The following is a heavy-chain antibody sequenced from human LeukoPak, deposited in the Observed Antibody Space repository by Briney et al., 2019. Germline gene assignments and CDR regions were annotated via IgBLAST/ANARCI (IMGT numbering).Heavy chain of an antibody. CDR3: ARYSTGSSSSGYYYYYYMDV. CDR2: IIPIFGTA. D-gene: IGHD6-6*01. Sequence: SVKVSCKASGGTFSSYAISWVRQAPGQGLEWMGGIIPIFGTANYAQKFQGRVAITADKSTSTAYMELSSLRSEDTAVYYCARYSTGSSSSGYYYYYYMDVWGKGTTVTVSS. J-gene: IGHJ6*03. V-gene: IGHV1-69*06. CDR1: GGTFSSYA.